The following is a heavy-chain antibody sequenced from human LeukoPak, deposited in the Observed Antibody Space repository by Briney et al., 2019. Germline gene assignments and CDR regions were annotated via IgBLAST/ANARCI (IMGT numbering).Heavy chain of an antibody. J-gene: IGHJ4*02. D-gene: IGHD3-10*01. CDR1: SGSISSYY. CDR3: ARASYGSGSSPFDY. V-gene: IGHV4-59*01. Sequence: SETLSLTCTVSSGSISSYYWSWIRQPPGKGLEWIGYIYYSGSTNYNPSLKSRVTISVDTSKNQCSLKLNSVTAADTDVYYCARASYGSGSSPFDYWGQGTLVTVSS. CDR2: IYYSGST.